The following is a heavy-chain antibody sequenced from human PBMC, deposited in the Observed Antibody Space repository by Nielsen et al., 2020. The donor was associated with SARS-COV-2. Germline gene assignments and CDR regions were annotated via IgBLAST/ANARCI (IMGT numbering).Heavy chain of an antibody. Sequence: GESLKISCKSSGYIFTTYWIGRVRQLPGKGLEWMGIIYPGDSDTRYSPSFQGQVTISADESISTTHLQWRSLKASDTAMYYCAREGRDDSGTERRGMDVWGRGTTVTVS. CDR2: IYPGDSDT. CDR1: GYIFTTYW. CDR3: AREGRDDSGTERRGMDV. D-gene: IGHD3-10*01. J-gene: IGHJ6*02. V-gene: IGHV5-51*01.